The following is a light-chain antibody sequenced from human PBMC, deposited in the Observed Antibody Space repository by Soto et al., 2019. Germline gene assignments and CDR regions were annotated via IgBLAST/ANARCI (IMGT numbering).Light chain of an antibody. CDR3: CSYCSDASTSIEV. CDR1: SSDVGSYNL. V-gene: IGLV2-23*02. CDR2: GVN. J-gene: IGLJ2*01. Sequence: QSALTQPASVSGSPGQSITISCTGTSSDVGSYNLVSWYQQYPGKAPKIMTYGVNKRPPGVFNRISGAKTGNPASLTISGRQAEDDDDYYCCSYCSDASTSIEVFGGGTKLTVL.